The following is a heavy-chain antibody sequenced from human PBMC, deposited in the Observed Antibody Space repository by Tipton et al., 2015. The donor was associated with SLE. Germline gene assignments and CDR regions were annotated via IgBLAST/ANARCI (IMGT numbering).Heavy chain of an antibody. Sequence: GSLRLSCAASGFTFSSYSMNWVRQAPGKGLEWVSSISSSSSYIYYADSVKGRFTTSRDNAKNSLYLQMNSLRAEDTAVYYCARDPHPLTGYYPDFDYWGQGTLVTVSS. CDR2: ISSSSSYI. V-gene: IGHV3-21*03. CDR3: ARDPHPLTGYYPDFDY. D-gene: IGHD3-9*01. CDR1: GFTFSSYS. J-gene: IGHJ4*02.